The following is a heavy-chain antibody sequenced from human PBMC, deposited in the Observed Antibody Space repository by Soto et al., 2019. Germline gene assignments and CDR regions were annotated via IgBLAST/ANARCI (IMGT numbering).Heavy chain of an antibody. D-gene: IGHD6-13*01. CDR2: IIPIFGTA. CDR1: GGTFSSYA. CDR3: ARGGYSSSWYRVYYYYYGMDV. Sequence: SVKVSCKASGGTFSSYAISWLRQAPGQGLEWMGGIIPIFGTANYAQKFQGRVTITADESTSTAYMELSSLRSEDTAVYYCARGGYSSSWYRVYYYYYGMDVWGQGTTVTVSS. V-gene: IGHV1-69*13. J-gene: IGHJ6*02.